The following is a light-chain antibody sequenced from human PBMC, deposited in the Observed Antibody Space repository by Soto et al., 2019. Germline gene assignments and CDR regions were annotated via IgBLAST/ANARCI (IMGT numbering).Light chain of an antibody. V-gene: IGLV2-14*03. CDR1: SSDVGGYNY. J-gene: IGLJ1*01. Sequence: QSVLAQPASVSGSPGQSITISCTGTSSDVGGYNYVSWYQQHPGKAPKLIIYEVTSRPSGISDRFSGSKSDSTASLTIAGLQFEDEAEYYCSSFTSSSTRVFGTGTKVTVL. CDR2: EVT. CDR3: SSFTSSSTRV.